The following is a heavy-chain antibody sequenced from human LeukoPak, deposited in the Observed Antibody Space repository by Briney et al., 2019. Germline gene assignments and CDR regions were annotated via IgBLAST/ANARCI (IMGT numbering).Heavy chain of an antibody. CDR1: GFTFSPYW. CDR3: ARLAPYYGTGII. V-gene: IGHV3-7*01. J-gene: IGHJ3*02. D-gene: IGHD3-10*01. Sequence: GGSLRLSCAASGFTFSPYWMSWVRQAPGKGLEWVATIKEDGSEEYYMDSVKGRFTISRDNAKNSLYLQMSSLRAEDTAVYYCARLAPYYGTGIIWGQGTVVTVSS. CDR2: IKEDGSEE.